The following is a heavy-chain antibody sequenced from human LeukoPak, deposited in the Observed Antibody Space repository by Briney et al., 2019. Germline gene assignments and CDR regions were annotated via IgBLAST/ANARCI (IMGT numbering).Heavy chain of an antibody. CDR1: XFXXSTSX. D-gene: IGHD2-21*02. V-gene: IGHV3-30-3*01. CDR2: ISSDGNNK. CDR3: TRDPRLREFES. Sequence: GXXXLXXAASXFXXSTSXMHXVRQTPGKGLDWVALISSDGNNKYYANSVKGRFTISRDNSKNTLSLQMNSLRDDDTAVYYCTRDPRLREFESWGQGTLVTVSS. J-gene: IGHJ1*01.